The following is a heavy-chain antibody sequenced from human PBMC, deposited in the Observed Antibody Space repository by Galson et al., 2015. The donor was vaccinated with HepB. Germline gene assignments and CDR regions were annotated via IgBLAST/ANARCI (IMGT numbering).Heavy chain of an antibody. CDR1: GGSISSGSYY. V-gene: IGHV4-61*02. CDR2: IYTSGST. CDR3: ARQGGLRVVDY. D-gene: IGHD2-15*01. J-gene: IGHJ4*02. Sequence: TLSLTCTVSGGSISSGSYYWSWIRQPAGKGLEWIGRIYTSGSTNYNPSLKSRVTMSVDTSKNQFSLKLSSVTAADTAVYYCARQGGLRVVDYWGQGTLVTVSS.